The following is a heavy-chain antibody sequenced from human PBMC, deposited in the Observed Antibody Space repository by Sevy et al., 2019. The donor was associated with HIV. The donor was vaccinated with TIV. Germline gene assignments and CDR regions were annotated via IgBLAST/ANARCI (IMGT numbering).Heavy chain of an antibody. CDR2: ISSGGTTI. J-gene: IGHJ4*02. D-gene: IGHD6-19*01. CDR1: GFTFSSYG. Sequence: GGSLRLSCAASGFTFSSYGMNWVRQAPGKELEWISYISSGGTTIYYADSVKGRFTISRDNAKNSLHLQRNSLRDDDTAVYYCARDRSSGWSGLGDYWGQGTLVTVSS. V-gene: IGHV3-48*02. CDR3: ARDRSSGWSGLGDY.